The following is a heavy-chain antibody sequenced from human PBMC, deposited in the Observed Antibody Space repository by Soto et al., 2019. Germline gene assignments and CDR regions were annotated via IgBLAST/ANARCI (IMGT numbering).Heavy chain of an antibody. Sequence: QVQLVQSGAEVKKPGASVKVSCKASGYSFTDYHIHWVRQAPGQGLEWLGRINPKSGGTSTAQKVQGWVTMTTDTSISTVSMELTRLTSDDTAIYYCARGDSTDCSNGVCSFFYNHDMDVWGQGTTVTVSS. D-gene: IGHD2-8*01. CDR1: GYSFTDYH. CDR3: ARGDSTDCSNGVCSFFYNHDMDV. V-gene: IGHV1-2*04. CDR2: INPKSGGT. J-gene: IGHJ6*02.